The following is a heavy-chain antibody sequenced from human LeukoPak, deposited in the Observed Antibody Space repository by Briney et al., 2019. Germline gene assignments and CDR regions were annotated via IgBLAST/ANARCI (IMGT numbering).Heavy chain of an antibody. D-gene: IGHD3-22*01. V-gene: IGHV1-46*01. CDR3: ARGAPAGDSSGYYYYYYYYGMDV. Sequence: ASVKVSCKASGYTFTSYYMHWVRQAPGQGLEWMGLINPSGGSTSYAQKFQGRVTMTRDTSTSTVYMELSSLRSEDTAVYYCARGAPAGDSSGYYYYYYYYGMDVWGQGTTVTVSS. CDR1: GYTFTSYY. J-gene: IGHJ6*02. CDR2: INPSGGST.